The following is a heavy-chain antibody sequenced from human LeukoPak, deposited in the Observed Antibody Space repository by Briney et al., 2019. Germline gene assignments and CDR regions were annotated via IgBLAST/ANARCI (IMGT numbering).Heavy chain of an antibody. CDR1: GGSFSGYY. V-gene: IGHV4-34*01. CDR2: INHSGST. CDR3: ARGSPLWFGDLLFYSENWFDP. D-gene: IGHD3-10*01. Sequence: SETLSLTCAVYGGSFSGYYWSWIRQPPGKGLEWIGEINHSGSTNYNPSLKSRVTISVDTSKNQFSLKLSSVTAADTAVYYCARGSPLWFGDLLFYSENWFDPWGQGTLVTVSS. J-gene: IGHJ5*02.